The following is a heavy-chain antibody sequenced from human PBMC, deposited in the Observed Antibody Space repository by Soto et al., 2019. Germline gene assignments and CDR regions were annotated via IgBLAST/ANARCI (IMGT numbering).Heavy chain of an antibody. J-gene: IGHJ4*02. CDR1: GGSISSYY. CDR2: IYYRGST. V-gene: IGHV4-59*01. D-gene: IGHD3-10*01. CDR3: ARGEGGSGSYYKGSYLLGY. Sequence: VQLQESGPGLVKPSETLSLTCTVSGGSISSYYWSWIRQPPGKGLEWIGYIYYRGSTNYNHSLKSRLTISVTTSKNQFSLKLSSVTAAETAVYYCARGEGGSGSYYKGSYLLGYWGQGTLVTVSS.